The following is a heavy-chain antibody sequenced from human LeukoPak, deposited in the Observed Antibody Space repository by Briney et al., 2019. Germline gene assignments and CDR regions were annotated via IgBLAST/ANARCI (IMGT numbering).Heavy chain of an antibody. CDR2: ISNSGDNT. V-gene: IGHV3-21*01. CDR1: GFTFSSYV. J-gene: IGHJ4*02. D-gene: IGHD3-22*01. CDR3: ARDSISYYYDSSGYFFDY. Sequence: GGSLRLSCAASGFTFSSYVMSWVRQAPGKGLEWVSAISNSGDNTYYADSVKGRFTISRDNAKNSLYLQMNSLRAEDTAVYYCARDSISYYYDSSGYFFDYWGQGTLVTVSS.